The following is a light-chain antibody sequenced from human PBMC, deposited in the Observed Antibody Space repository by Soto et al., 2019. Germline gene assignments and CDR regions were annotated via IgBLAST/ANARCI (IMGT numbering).Light chain of an antibody. Sequence: EIVLTQSPGTLSLSPGESATLSCRASQSVSSHYLAWYQQKPGQAPRLLIYGASSRATGIPDMFSGSGSGTDFTLTISRLEPEDFAVYYCQQYGSSPMTFGQGTRLEI. J-gene: IGKJ5*01. CDR2: GAS. CDR3: QQYGSSPMT. CDR1: QSVSSHY. V-gene: IGKV3-20*01.